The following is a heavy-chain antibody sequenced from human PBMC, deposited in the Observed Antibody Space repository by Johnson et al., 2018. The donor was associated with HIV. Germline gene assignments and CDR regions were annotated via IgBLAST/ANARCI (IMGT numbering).Heavy chain of an antibody. CDR3: TTAPQAARLFNDAFDI. CDR2: IKQDGSEK. CDR1: GFTFSNYA. V-gene: IGHV3-7*03. Sequence: VQLVESGGGVVQPGRSLRLSCAASGFTFSNYAMHWVRQAPGKGLEWVANIKQDGSEKYYVDSVKGRFTISRDNSKNTLYLQMNSLKTEDTAVYYCTTAPQAARLFNDAFDIWGQGTMVTVSS. J-gene: IGHJ3*02. D-gene: IGHD6-6*01.